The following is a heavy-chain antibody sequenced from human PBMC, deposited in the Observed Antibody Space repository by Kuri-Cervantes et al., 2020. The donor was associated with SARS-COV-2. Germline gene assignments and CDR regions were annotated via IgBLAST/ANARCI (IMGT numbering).Heavy chain of an antibody. CDR1: GVSVGRTPYY. CDR3: ARHFMMPKTASYGLYYFDN. D-gene: IGHD5-18*01. Sequence: ESLKISCRVSGVSVGRTPYYWGWIRQSPGEGLDWVGSMYHSGDTYDNPSLKSRVSISVDKSMNQFSLRLSSVTVADTAIYYCARHFMMPKTASYGLYYFDNWGQGTLVTVSS. CDR2: MYHSGDT. V-gene: IGHV4-39*01. J-gene: IGHJ4*02.